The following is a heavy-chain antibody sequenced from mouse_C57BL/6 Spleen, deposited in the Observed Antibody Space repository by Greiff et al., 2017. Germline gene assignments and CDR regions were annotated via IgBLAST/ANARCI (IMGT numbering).Heavy chain of an antibody. D-gene: IGHD2-3*01. CDR3: ARHLDGYSLAWFAY. CDR1: GYTFTGYW. V-gene: IGHV1-9*01. J-gene: IGHJ3*01. Sequence: VQLQQSGAELMKPGASVKLSCKASGYTFTGYWIEWVKQRPGHGLEWIGEILPGGGCTNYTEKFKGTATFTVDTSSNTPYMQLSSLTTEDSASYYCARHLDGYSLAWFAYWGQGTLVTVSA. CDR2: ILPGGGCT.